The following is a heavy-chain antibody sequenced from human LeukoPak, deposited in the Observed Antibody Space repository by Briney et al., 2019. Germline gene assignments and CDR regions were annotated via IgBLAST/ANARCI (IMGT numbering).Heavy chain of an antibody. CDR3: AREWNDAFDI. Sequence: ASVKVSCKASGYTFTSYYMHWVRQAPGQGLEWMGGIIPIFGTANYAQKFQGRVTITADESTSTAYMELSSLRSEDTAVYYCAREWNDAFDIWGQGTMVTVSS. D-gene: IGHD1-1*01. CDR1: GYTFTSYY. V-gene: IGHV1-69*13. CDR2: IIPIFGTA. J-gene: IGHJ3*02.